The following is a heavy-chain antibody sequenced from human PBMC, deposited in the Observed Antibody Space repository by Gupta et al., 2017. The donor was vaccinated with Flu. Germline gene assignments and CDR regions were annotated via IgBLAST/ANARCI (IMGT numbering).Heavy chain of an antibody. CDR1: GGSFSDYY. CDR3: ARGPVRSCRNVVCFKTFFDY. V-gene: IGHV4-34*01. CDR2: ITHSGSA. Sequence: QVQLQQWGAGRVKPSEPLSLTCAVYGGSFSDYYWSWVRQPPGQGLEWIGEITHSGSAKHNPALKSRVTISQDTSKNQCSLKGNSGTAADTDAYYCARGPVRSCRNVVCFKTFFDYWGQGTVVTVSS. D-gene: IGHD2-8*01. J-gene: IGHJ4*02.